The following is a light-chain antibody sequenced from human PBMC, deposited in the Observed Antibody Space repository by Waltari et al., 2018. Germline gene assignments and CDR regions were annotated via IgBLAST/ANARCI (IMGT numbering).Light chain of an antibody. CDR2: AAS. CDR3: QQYNDRPST. V-gene: IGKV3-15*01. J-gene: IGKJ1*01. CDR1: QSVSFN. Sequence: EIEMTQSPATLSVSPGGRVILPSRSSQSVSFNLAGYQQKPDQAPRLLIYAASTRATDIPSRFSGSGSASAFSLIISGLHSEDFAVYYCQQYNDRPSTFGQGTKVEIK.